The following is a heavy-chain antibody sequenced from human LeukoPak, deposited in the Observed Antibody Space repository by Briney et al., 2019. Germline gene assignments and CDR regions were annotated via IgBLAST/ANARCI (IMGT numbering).Heavy chain of an antibody. CDR2: INSDGSST. CDR1: GFSFSSYW. CDR3: TRGYVGIDY. J-gene: IGHJ4*02. V-gene: IGHV3-74*01. D-gene: IGHD5-12*01. Sequence: GGSLRLSCAASGFSFSSYWMHWVRQAPGKGLVWVSRINSDGSSTIYADSVKGRFTISRDNAKNTLYLQMNSLRAEDTALYYCTRGYVGIDYWGQGTLVTVSS.